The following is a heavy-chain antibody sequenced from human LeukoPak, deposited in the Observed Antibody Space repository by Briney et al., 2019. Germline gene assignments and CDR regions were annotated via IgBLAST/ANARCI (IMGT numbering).Heavy chain of an antibody. V-gene: IGHV3-23*01. CDR1: GFAFSNFA. Sequence: GGSLRLSRAASGFAFSNFAMSWVRQAPGKGLEWVSAMSGSGYYTYYVESVKGRFTISRDNSKNTLYLHMNSLRADDTAVYYCAKMEGQRLYDYCMDVWGRGTTVTVSS. D-gene: IGHD3-3*01. J-gene: IGHJ6*03. CDR3: AKMEGQRLYDYCMDV. CDR2: MSGSGYYT.